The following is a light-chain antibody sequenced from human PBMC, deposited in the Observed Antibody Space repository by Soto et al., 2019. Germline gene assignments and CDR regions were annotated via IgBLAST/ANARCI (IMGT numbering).Light chain of an antibody. CDR3: QKYNSDPRLT. Sequence: DIQMTQSPSSLSASVGDRVTITCRASQGISNYLAWYQQKPGKVPKLLIYAASTLQSGVPSRFSGSGSGTDFTITISSLQPEDVATYYCQKYNSDPRLTFGPGTKVDIK. CDR1: QGISNY. J-gene: IGKJ3*01. V-gene: IGKV1-27*01. CDR2: AAS.